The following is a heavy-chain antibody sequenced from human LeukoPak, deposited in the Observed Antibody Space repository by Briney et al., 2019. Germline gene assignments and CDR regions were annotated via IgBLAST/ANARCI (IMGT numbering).Heavy chain of an antibody. D-gene: IGHD5-18*01. CDR2: IYHSGST. J-gene: IGHJ5*02. Sequence: SETLSLTCAVSGYSISSGYYWGWIRQPPGKGLEWIGSIYHSGSTYYNPSLKSRVTISVDTSKNQFSLKLSSVTAADTAVYYCGRDLRGYSYGPWFDPWGQGTLVTVSS. CDR3: GRDLRGYSYGPWFDP. CDR1: GYSISSGYY. V-gene: IGHV4-38-2*02.